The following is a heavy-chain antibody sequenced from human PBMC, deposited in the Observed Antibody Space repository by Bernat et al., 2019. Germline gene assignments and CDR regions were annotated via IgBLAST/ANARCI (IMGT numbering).Heavy chain of an antibody. CDR2: ITHSGST. D-gene: IGHD3-10*01. CDR1: GWSLRGYY. CDR3: ARFYGSGSST. Sequence: QVQLQQWGAGLLKPSETLSLTCAVYGWSLRGYYWSWIRQSPGKGLEWIGEITHSGSTNYNPSLKSRVTISVDTSKNQFSLKLRSVTAADTAVYYCARFYGSGSSTWGQGTLVTVSS. J-gene: IGHJ5*02. V-gene: IGHV4-34*01.